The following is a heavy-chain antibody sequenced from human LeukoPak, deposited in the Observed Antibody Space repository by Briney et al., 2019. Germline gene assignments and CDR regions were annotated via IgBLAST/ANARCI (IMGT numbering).Heavy chain of an antibody. J-gene: IGHJ4*02. D-gene: IGHD3-10*01. CDR3: AKDLYVLLWFGESIDY. Sequence: GWFLRLSCVASGFIVSSDCMSWVRQAPGKGLGWVSFIYSGGSTYYADSMKGRFTISRDNSKHPLYLQMNSLIAEDTAVYYCAKDLYVLLWFGESIDYWGQGTLVTVSS. V-gene: IGHV3-53*01. CDR2: IYSGGST. CDR1: GFIVSSDC.